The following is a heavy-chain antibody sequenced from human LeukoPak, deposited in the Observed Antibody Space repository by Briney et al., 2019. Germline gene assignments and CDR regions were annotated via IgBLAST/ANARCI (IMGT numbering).Heavy chain of an antibody. Sequence: PGGSLRLSCAASGFPFSSYAMSWVRPAPGEGLEWVSAISGSGGSTYYADSVKGRFTISRDNSKNTLYLQMNSLRAEDTAVYYCAKGGRGYFDYWGQGTLVTVSS. J-gene: IGHJ4*02. CDR2: ISGSGGST. D-gene: IGHD3-10*01. V-gene: IGHV3-23*01. CDR3: AKGGRGYFDY. CDR1: GFPFSSYA.